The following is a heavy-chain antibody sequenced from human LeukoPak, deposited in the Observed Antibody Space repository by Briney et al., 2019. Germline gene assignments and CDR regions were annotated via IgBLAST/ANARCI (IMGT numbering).Heavy chain of an antibody. Sequence: ASVKVSCEVSGYTLTELSMHWVRQAPGKGLEWMGGFDPEDGETIYAQKFHGRVTMTEDTSTDTAYMELSSLRSEDTAVYYCATDRITMVRGVITSYYFDYWGQGTLVTVSS. CDR2: FDPEDGET. J-gene: IGHJ4*02. V-gene: IGHV1-24*01. CDR1: GYTLTELS. CDR3: ATDRITMVRGVITSYYFDY. D-gene: IGHD3-10*01.